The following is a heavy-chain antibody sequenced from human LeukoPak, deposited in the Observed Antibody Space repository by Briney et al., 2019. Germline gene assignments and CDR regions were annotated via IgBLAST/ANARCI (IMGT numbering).Heavy chain of an antibody. J-gene: IGHJ6*03. D-gene: IGHD3-9*01. CDR2: ISAYNGNT. CDR1: GYTFTSYG. Sequence: ASVKVSCKASGYTFTSYGISWVRQAPGQGLEWMGWISAYNGNTNYAQKLQGRVTMTTDTSTSTAYMELRSLRSDDTAVYYCARWHYDILTGYYARRYYYYYYMDVWGKGTTVTVSS. CDR3: ARWHYDILTGYYARRYYYYYYMDV. V-gene: IGHV1-18*01.